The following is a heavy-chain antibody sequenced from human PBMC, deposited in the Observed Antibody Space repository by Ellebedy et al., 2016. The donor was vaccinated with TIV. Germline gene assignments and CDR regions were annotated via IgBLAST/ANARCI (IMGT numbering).Heavy chain of an antibody. CDR1: GFTFSSHD. D-gene: IGHD6-19*01. V-gene: IGHV3-13*01. CDR2: ITSAGDT. J-gene: IGHJ2*01. Sequence: GESLKISCAASGFTFSSHDMHWVRQPTGKGLEWVSGITSAGDTYYLGSVKGRFIISRDSAKNSLYLQMNSLRAGDTAMYYCARASSGFDLWGRGTLVTVSS. CDR3: ARASSGFDL.